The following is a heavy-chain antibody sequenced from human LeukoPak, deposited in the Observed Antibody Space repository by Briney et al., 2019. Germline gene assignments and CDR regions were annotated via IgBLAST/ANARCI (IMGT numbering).Heavy chain of an antibody. CDR3: ARAPMLRIAVAGTLINYYYYGMDV. CDR1: GFTFSSYD. CDR2: IGTAGDT. J-gene: IGHJ6*02. V-gene: IGHV3-13*01. D-gene: IGHD6-19*01. Sequence: GGSLRLSCAASGFTFSSYDMHWVRQATGKGLEWVSAIGTAGDTYYPGSVKGRFTISRENAKNSLYLQMNSLRAGDTAVYYCARAPMLRIAVAGTLINYYYYGMDVWGQGTTVTVSS.